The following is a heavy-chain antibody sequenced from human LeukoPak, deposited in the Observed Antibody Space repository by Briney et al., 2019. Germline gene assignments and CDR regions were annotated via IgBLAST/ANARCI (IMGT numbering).Heavy chain of an antibody. CDR3: AQAVVAATRYYYYYYMDV. CDR1: GGSFSGYY. CDR2: INHSGST. D-gene: IGHD2-15*01. V-gene: IGHV4-34*01. J-gene: IGHJ6*03. Sequence: SETLSLTCAVYGGSFSGYYWSWIRQPPGKGPEWIGEINHSGSTNYNPSLKSRVTISVDTSKNQFSLKLSSVTAADTAVYYCAQAVVAATRYYYYYYMDVWGKGTTVTVSS.